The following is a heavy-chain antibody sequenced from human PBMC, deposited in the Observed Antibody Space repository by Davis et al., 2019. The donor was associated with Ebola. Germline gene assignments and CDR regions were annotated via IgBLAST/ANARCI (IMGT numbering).Heavy chain of an antibody. Sequence: PSETLSLTCTVSGGSVSSGSYYWSWIRQPPGKGLEWIGYIYYSGSTNYNPSLKSRVAITVDTSKNQFSLQLSSVTAADTAVYYCARWVYYDILTGYYGGYGLDVWGQGTTVTVSS. CDR2: IYYSGST. CDR3: ARWVYYDILTGYYGGYGLDV. V-gene: IGHV4-61*01. J-gene: IGHJ6*02. CDR1: GGSVSSGSYY. D-gene: IGHD3-9*01.